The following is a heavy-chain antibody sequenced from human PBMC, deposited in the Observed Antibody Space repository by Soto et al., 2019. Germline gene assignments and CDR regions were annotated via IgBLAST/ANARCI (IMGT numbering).Heavy chain of an antibody. CDR3: SRFGPGADY. J-gene: IGHJ4*02. Sequence: EVQLLESGGASVQPGGSVRLSCVVSGFAFSRYGMNWVRRASGKGLEWVAHISGSGYSINYAESVKGRFTISRDNSKGTLYLQMNSLTVEDTALYYCSRFGPGADYWGQGTLVTVSS. CDR1: GFAFSRYG. CDR2: ISGSGYSI. V-gene: IGHV3-23*01. D-gene: IGHD3-3*01.